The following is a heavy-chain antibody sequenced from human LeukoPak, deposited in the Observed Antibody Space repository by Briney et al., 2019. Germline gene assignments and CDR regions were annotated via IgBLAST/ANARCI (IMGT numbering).Heavy chain of an antibody. V-gene: IGHV1-18*01. CDR1: GYTFTTYG. Sequence: GASVKVSCKASGYTFTTYGISWVRQAPGQGLEWMGWISAYNGDTNYPQKLQGRLTMTTDTATSTAYMELRSLRFDDTAIYYCAKDWHILSGRNCFDPWGQGTLVTVSS. D-gene: IGHD3-9*01. J-gene: IGHJ5*02. CDR3: AKDWHILSGRNCFDP. CDR2: ISAYNGDT.